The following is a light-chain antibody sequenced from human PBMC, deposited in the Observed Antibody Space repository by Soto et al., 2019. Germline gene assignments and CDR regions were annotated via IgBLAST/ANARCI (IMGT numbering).Light chain of an antibody. J-gene: IGLJ1*01. CDR3: DSYTSSRAYV. CDR2: AVS. Sequence: QSVLTQPASVSGSPGQSITISRTGTSSDVGGYNYVSWYQQHPGKAPKLMIYAVSNRPSGVSNRFSGSKSGNTASLTISGLQAEDEADYYCDSYTSSRAYVFGIGTKVTVL. CDR1: SSDVGGYNY. V-gene: IGLV2-14*01.